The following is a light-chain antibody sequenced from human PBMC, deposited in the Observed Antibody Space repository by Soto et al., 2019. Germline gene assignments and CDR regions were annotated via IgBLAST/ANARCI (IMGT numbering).Light chain of an antibody. J-gene: IGKJ1*01. Sequence: EILLTQSPSTLPLSPGERATLSCRASQSVSRKLAWYQQGPGQAPRLLIYSASTRATGIPARFSGSGSGTEFTLTISSLQYEDFAVYYCHQYNHWLTWTFGQGTKVDIK. CDR3: HQYNHWLTWT. CDR2: SAS. CDR1: QSVSRK. V-gene: IGKV3-15*01.